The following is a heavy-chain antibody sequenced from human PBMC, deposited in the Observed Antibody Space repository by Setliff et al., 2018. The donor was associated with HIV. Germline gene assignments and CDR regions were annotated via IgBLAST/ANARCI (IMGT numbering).Heavy chain of an antibody. CDR2: ISDHNGNT. CDR3: ARWAAAGTGWFDP. J-gene: IGHJ5*02. CDR1: GYSFISYG. Sequence: ASVKVSCKAFGYSFISYGISWVRQAPGQGLEWMGWISDHNGNTSYAQKVQGRVTMTTDTSTSTAYMELRSLRSDDTAVYYCARWAAAGTGWFDPWGQGTLFTVSS. D-gene: IGHD6-13*01. V-gene: IGHV1-18*01.